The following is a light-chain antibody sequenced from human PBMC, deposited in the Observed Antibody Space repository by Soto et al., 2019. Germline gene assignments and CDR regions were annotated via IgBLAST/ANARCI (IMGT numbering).Light chain of an antibody. CDR3: SSYAGGNNYV. CDR2: EVN. CDR1: SSDVGNYDS. V-gene: IGLV2-8*01. Sequence: QSVLTQPPSASGSPGQSVTISCTGTSSDVGNYDSVSWYQHHPGKAPQAVIYEVNKRPSGVPDRFSGSKSGNTASLTVSGLLPEDEGDYYCSSYAGGNNYVFGTGTKVTVL. J-gene: IGLJ1*01.